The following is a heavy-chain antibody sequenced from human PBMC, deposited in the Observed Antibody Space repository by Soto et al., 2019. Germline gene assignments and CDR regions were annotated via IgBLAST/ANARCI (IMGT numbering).Heavy chain of an antibody. J-gene: IGHJ4*02. V-gene: IGHV1-3*01. CDR1: GYTFTSYA. CDR3: ARSIVVVTALDY. Sequence: ASVKVSCKASGYTFTSYAMHWVRQAPGQRLEWMGWINAGNGNTKYSQKFQGRVTITRDTSASTAYMELSSLRSEDTAVYYCARSIVVVTALDYWGQRNLVTVSS. CDR2: INAGNGNT. D-gene: IGHD2-21*02.